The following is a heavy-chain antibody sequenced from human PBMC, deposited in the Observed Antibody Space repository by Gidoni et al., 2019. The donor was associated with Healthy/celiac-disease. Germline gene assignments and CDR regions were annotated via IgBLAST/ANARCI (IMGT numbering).Heavy chain of an antibody. CDR1: GFTFSSYG. Sequence: QVQLVESGGGVVQPGRSLRRSCAASGFTFSSYGMHWVRQAPGKGLEWVAVIWYDGSNKYYADSVKGRFTISRDNSKNTLYLQMNSLRAEDTAVYYCARDGPRYYYFDYWGQGTLVTVSS. J-gene: IGHJ4*02. CDR2: IWYDGSNK. V-gene: IGHV3-33*01. D-gene: IGHD3-9*01. CDR3: ARDGPRYYYFDY.